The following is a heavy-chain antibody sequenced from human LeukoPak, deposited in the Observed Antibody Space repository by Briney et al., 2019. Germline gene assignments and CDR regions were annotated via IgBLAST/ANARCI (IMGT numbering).Heavy chain of an antibody. V-gene: IGHV1-69*06. Sequence: SVKVSCKASGGTFSSYAISWVRQAPGQGLEWMGGIIPIFGTANYAQKFQGRVTITADKSTSTAYMELSSLRSEDTAVYYCARSSRYDFWSGSDDYYCYYMDVWGKGTTVTVSS. J-gene: IGHJ6*03. CDR3: ARSSRYDFWSGSDDYYCYYMDV. D-gene: IGHD3-3*01. CDR2: IIPIFGTA. CDR1: GGTFSSYA.